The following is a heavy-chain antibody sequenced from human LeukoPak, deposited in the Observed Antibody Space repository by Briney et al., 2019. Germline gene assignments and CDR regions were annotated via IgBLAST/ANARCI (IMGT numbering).Heavy chain of an antibody. Sequence: SETLSLTCTVSGGSISSYYWSWIRQPPGKGLEWIGYIYYSGSTNYNPSLKSRVTVSVDTSKNQFSLKLGSVTAADTAVYYCARGGTRHYFQHWGQGTLVTVSS. CDR1: GGSISSYY. D-gene: IGHD2-2*01. CDR3: ARGGTRHYFQH. CDR2: IYYSGST. J-gene: IGHJ1*01. V-gene: IGHV4-59*01.